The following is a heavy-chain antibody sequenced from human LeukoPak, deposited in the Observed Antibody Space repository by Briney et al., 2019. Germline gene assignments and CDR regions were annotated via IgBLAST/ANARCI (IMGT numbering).Heavy chain of an antibody. CDR2: ISGSGADT. D-gene: IGHD1-26*01. CDR3: ANEMSYYSPSNY. Sequence: GGSLRLSCAASGFTFSSYAMSWVRQAPGKGLEWVSSISGSGADTYYADSVQGRFTISRDNSKNTLYLQMNNLRVEDTAIYYCANEMSYYSPSNYWGQGTLVTVSS. CDR1: GFTFSSYA. J-gene: IGHJ4*02. V-gene: IGHV3-23*01.